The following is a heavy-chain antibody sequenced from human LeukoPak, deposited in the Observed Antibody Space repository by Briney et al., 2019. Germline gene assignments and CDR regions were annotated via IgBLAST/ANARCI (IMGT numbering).Heavy chain of an antibody. CDR1: GFTFSSYE. V-gene: IGHV3-33*06. D-gene: IGHD4-17*01. J-gene: IGHJ5*02. Sequence: GGSLRLSCAASGFTFSSYEMNWDRQAPGKGLEWVAVIWYDGSNKYYADSVKGRFTISRDNSKNTLYLQMNSLRAEDTAVYYCAKGLYRRVTTVTTSWFDPWGQGTLVTVSS. CDR3: AKGLYRRVTTVTTSWFDP. CDR2: IWYDGSNK.